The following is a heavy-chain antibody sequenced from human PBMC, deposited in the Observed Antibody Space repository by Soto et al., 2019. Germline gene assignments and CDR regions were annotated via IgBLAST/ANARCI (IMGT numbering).Heavy chain of an antibody. V-gene: IGHV1-46*03. J-gene: IGHJ6*03. Sequence: GASVKVSCKASGYTFTSYYMHWVRQAPGQGLEWMGIINPSGGSTSYAQKFQGRVTMTRDTSTSTVYMELSSLRSEDTAVYYCARDPYYDFWSGYYTSGSYYYYYYMDVWGKGTTVTVSS. CDR2: INPSGGST. D-gene: IGHD3-3*01. CDR1: GYTFTSYY. CDR3: ARDPYYDFWSGYYTSGSYYYYYYMDV.